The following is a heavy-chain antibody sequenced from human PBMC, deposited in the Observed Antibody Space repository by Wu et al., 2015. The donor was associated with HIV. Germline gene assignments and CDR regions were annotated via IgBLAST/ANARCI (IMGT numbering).Heavy chain of an antibody. Sequence: QVQLVQSGAEVRKPGSSVKVSCKASGGTFNNYGISWVRQAPGQGLEWMGWINPGSGDTSYSQKLQNRVTMTRDTSISTAYMELNRLRFDDTAVYCCARDPQEVSGWYTHWGQGTLVTVSS. CDR3: ARDPQEVSGWYTH. V-gene: IGHV1-2*02. D-gene: IGHD6-19*01. CDR2: INPGSGDT. J-gene: IGHJ4*02. CDR1: GGTFNNYG.